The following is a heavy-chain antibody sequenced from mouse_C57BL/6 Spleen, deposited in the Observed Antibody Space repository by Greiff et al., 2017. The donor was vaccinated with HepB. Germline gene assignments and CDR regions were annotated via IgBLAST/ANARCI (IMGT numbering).Heavy chain of an antibody. D-gene: IGHD2-5*01. CDR2: FNPGSGGT. CDR1: GYAFTNYL. Sequence: QVQLQQSGAELVRPGTSVKVSCKASGYAFTNYLIEWVKQRPGQGLEWIGVFNPGSGGTNYNEKFKGKATLTADKSSSTAYMQLSSLTSEDSAVYFCARDDYSNYYYAMDYWGQGTSVTVSS. J-gene: IGHJ4*01. CDR3: ARDDYSNYYYAMDY. V-gene: IGHV1-54*01.